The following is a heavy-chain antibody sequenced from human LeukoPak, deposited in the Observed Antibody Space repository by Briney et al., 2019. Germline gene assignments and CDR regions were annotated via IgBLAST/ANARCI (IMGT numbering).Heavy chain of an antibody. D-gene: IGHD1-26*01. CDR3: AKFGIVGATGDY. Sequence: GGSLRLSCAASGFTFSSFGMSWVRQAPGKGLEWVSAISSTGGTAYYADSVKGRFTISRDNSKNTLYLQMNSLRAEDTAVYYCAKFGIVGATGDYWGQGTLVTVSS. J-gene: IGHJ4*02. CDR2: ISSTGGTA. CDR1: GFTFSSFG. V-gene: IGHV3-23*01.